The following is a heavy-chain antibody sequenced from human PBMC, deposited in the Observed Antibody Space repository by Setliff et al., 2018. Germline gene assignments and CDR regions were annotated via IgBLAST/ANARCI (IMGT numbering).Heavy chain of an antibody. Sequence: GSGPTLVNPTQTLTLTCTFSGFSLSTSGVGVGWIRQPPGKALEWLALSYWDDDKRYSPSLKSRLTITKDTSNNQVVLTMPNMDPVDTATYYCAHRRGDYYDSSGYYYDYWGQGTLVTVSS. D-gene: IGHD3-22*01. CDR3: AHRRGDYYDSSGYYYDY. CDR1: GFSLSTSGVG. J-gene: IGHJ4*02. V-gene: IGHV2-5*02. CDR2: SYWDDDK.